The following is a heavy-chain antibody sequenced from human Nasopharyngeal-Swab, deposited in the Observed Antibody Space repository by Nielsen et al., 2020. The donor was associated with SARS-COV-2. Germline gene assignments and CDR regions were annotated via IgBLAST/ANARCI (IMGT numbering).Heavy chain of an antibody. Sequence: GSLRLSCAASGFTFSNFRMNWVRQAPGKGLEWVSCISSNSDTKYYADSVKGRFTISRDNAKNSLYLQMNSLRAEDTAVYYCARLTYYYDSSDYYYYYFDYWGQGTLVTVSS. D-gene: IGHD3-22*01. CDR1: GFTFSNFR. J-gene: IGHJ4*02. V-gene: IGHV3-48*04. CDR3: ARLTYYYDSSDYYYYYFDY. CDR2: ISSNSDTK.